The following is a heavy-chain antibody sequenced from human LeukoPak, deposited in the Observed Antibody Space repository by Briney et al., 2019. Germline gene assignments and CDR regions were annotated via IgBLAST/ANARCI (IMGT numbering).Heavy chain of an antibody. CDR2: IYYSGST. V-gene: IGHV4-59*08. CDR1: GGSISSYY. Sequence: PSETLSLTCTVSGGSISSYYWSWIRQPPGKGLEWIGYIYYSGSTNYNPSLKSRVTISVDTSKNQFSLKLSSVTAADTAVYYCARLLGECRYSGSYYLDYWGQGTLVTVYS. CDR3: ARLLGECRYSGSYYLDY. J-gene: IGHJ4*02. D-gene: IGHD1-26*01.